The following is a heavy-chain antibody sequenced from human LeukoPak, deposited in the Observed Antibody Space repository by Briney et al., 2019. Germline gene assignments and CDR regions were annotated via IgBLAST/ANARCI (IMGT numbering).Heavy chain of an antibody. D-gene: IGHD2-8*01. CDR3: ARQEMLYVPSTQPNPPDY. J-gene: IGHJ4*02. V-gene: IGHV5-51*01. CDR1: GYRFTSYW. CDR2: IYPGDSDT. Sequence: GESLKISCKGSGYRFTSYWIGWVRQMPGKGLEWMGMIYPGDSDTRYSPSFQGQVTISADKSISTAFLRWNSLEASDTAIYYCARQEMLYVPSTQPNPPDYWGQGTLVTVSS.